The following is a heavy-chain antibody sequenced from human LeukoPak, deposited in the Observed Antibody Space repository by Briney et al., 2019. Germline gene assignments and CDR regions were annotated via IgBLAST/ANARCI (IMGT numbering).Heavy chain of an antibody. V-gene: IGHV4-39*07. J-gene: IGHJ4*02. D-gene: IGHD3-16*01. CDR3: ARARRGEISN. Sequence: SETLSLTCTASGGSISSSSYYWGWIRQPPGKGLEWIGEINHSGSTNYNPSLKSRVTISVDKSKNQFSLKLSSVTAADTAVHYCARARRGEISNWGQGTLVTVSS. CDR1: GGSISSSSYY. CDR2: INHSGST.